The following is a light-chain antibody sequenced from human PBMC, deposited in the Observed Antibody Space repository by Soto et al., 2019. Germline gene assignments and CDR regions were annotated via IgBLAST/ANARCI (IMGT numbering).Light chain of an antibody. CDR2: GAS. CDR1: KSVSSSC. V-gene: IGKV3-20*01. J-gene: IGKJ5*01. Sequence: EIVLTQSPGTLSLSPGERATLSCRASKSVSSSCLAWYQQKPGQAPRLLIYGASSRATGIPDRFSGSGSGTEFTLTISSLQSEDFAVYYCQQYNNWPPITFGQGTRLEIK. CDR3: QQYNNWPPIT.